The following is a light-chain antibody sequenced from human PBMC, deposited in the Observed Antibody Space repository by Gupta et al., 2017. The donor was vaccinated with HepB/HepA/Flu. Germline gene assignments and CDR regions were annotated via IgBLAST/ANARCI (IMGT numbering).Light chain of an antibody. V-gene: IGKV4-1*01. Sequence: EIVMIQSPDSLAVSLGERATISCKSSQTVFATYNKKNFLAWYQQRPGQPTRLVISWSSTREYGVPDRFSGSGFGTEFTLTISSRQPEDVAVYYCQQYFSSPMTFGRGTXVDIK. J-gene: IGKJ4*01. CDR3: QQYFSSPMT. CDR2: WSS. CDR1: QTVFATYNKKNF.